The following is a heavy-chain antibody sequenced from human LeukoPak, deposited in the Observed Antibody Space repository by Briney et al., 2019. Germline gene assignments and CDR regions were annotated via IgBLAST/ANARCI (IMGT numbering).Heavy chain of an antibody. CDR1: GFNFIDYS. CDR2: IGISSGNT. D-gene: IGHD5-12*01. CDR3: ARDHRYAFDN. Sequence: GGSLRLSCAASGFNFIDYSRTWVRQAPGKGLEWISYIGISSGNTKYADSVKGRFTISRDKARNSLYLQMNSLRVEDTAVYYCARDHRYAFDNWGHGTLVTVSS. J-gene: IGHJ4*01. V-gene: IGHV3-48*01.